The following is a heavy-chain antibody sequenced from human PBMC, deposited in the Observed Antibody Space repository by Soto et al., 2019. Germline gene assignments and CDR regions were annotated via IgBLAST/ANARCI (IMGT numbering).Heavy chain of an antibody. CDR1: GYTFTNYY. V-gene: IGHV1-46*01. Sequence: ASVKVSCKASGYTFTNYYMHWVRQAPGRGLEWMGIIYPGGGSTSYAQKFQGRVTMTSDTSTSTVYMELSRLKSEDTAVYYCASYEYSHSQSSSTQPDYWGQGTLVTVSS. J-gene: IGHJ4*02. CDR2: IYPGGGST. CDR3: ASYEYSHSQSSSTQPDY. D-gene: IGHD5-18*01.